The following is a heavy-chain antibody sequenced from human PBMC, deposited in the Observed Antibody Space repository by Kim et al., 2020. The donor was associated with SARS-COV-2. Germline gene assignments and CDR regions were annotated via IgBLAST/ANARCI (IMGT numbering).Heavy chain of an antibody. V-gene: IGHV3-48*02. J-gene: IGHJ4*02. CDR3: AIDRYYDSLGYFDY. D-gene: IGHD3-22*01. Sequence: ADSVKGRCTICRDNAKNSLYLQMNSLRDEDTAVYYGAIDRYYDSLGYFDYWGQGTLVTVSS.